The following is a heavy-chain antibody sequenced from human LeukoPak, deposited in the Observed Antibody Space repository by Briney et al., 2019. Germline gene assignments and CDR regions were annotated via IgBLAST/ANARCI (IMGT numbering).Heavy chain of an antibody. Sequence: GGSLRLSCAASGFTFSSYGMHWVRQAPGKGLEWVADIWFDGKNEHFADSVKGRFTISRDNSKNTMYLQINSLRAEDTAVYYCARDRHCANGVCHSPPGMDVWGQGTTVTVSS. D-gene: IGHD2-8*01. CDR1: GFTFSSYG. CDR3: ARDRHCANGVCHSPPGMDV. J-gene: IGHJ6*02. CDR2: IWFDGKNE. V-gene: IGHV3-33*01.